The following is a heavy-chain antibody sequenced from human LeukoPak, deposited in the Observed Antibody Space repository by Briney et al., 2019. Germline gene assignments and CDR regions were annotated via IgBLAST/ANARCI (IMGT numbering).Heavy chain of an antibody. J-gene: IGHJ5*02. V-gene: IGHV3-74*01. CDR2: INSDGSST. Sequence: GGSLRLSCAASGFTFSSYWMHWVRHAPGKGLVWVSRINSDGSSTSYADSVKGRFTISRDNAKNTLYLQMNSLRAEGTAVYYCARGSYRGHGDTFDPWGQGTLVTVSS. D-gene: IGHD4-17*01. CDR3: ARGSYRGHGDTFDP. CDR1: GFTFSSYW.